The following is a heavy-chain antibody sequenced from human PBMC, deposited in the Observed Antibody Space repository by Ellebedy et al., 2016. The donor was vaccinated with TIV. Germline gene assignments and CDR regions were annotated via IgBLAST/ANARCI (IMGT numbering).Heavy chain of an antibody. CDR1: GFSFNNCW. J-gene: IGHJ1*01. Sequence: GESLKISCSSSGFSFNNCWMNWVRQSPGKGLEWVGRIKSESEGGTTDYAAHVKGRFTISRDDLQNILYLQMNNLTIADTGVYYCSTYTVGDDSWGQGTLVIVSS. CDR3: STYTVGDDS. D-gene: IGHD1-26*01. V-gene: IGHV3-15*01. CDR2: IKSESEGGTT.